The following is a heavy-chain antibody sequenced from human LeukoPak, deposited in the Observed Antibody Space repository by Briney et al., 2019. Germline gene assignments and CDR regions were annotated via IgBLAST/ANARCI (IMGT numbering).Heavy chain of an antibody. Sequence: SETQSLTCAVSGYSISSGYYRGWIRQHPGKGLEWIGSIYHSGTTYYNPSLKSRVTISVDTSRTQFSLKLSSVTAADTAVYYCARRYSYGVDYWGQGTLVTVSS. V-gene: IGHV4-38-2*01. CDR2: IYHSGTT. J-gene: IGHJ4*02. CDR3: ARRYSYGVDY. CDR1: GYSISSGYY. D-gene: IGHD5-18*01.